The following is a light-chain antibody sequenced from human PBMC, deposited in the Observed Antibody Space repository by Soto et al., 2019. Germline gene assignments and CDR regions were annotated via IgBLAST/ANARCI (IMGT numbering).Light chain of an antibody. CDR1: QTISSF. V-gene: IGKV1-39*01. CDR3: QQSYTTPWT. J-gene: IGKJ1*01. CDR2: AAS. Sequence: DLQMSQSPSSLSASVGDRVTITCRASQTISSFLNWYQQKPGKAPKLLIYAASNLGSGVPSSFSGSGSGTVFTLTITSLQPEDFATYYCQQSYTTPWTFGQGTKVEIE.